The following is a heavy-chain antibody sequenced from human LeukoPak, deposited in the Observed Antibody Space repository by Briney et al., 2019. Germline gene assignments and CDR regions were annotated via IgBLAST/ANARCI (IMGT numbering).Heavy chain of an antibody. J-gene: IGHJ4*02. V-gene: IGHV1-8*01. Sequence: ASVKVSCKASGYTFTSYDINWVRQATGQGLEWMGWMNPNSGNTGYAQKFQGRVTMTRNTSISTAYMELSSLRSEDTTVYYCARVSRLRRHIVVVPAAMQDSDYDSSGQPLAYWGQGTLVTVSS. D-gene: IGHD2-2*01. CDR2: MNPNSGNT. CDR1: GYTFTSYD. CDR3: ARVSRLRRHIVVVPAAMQDSDYDSSGQPLAY.